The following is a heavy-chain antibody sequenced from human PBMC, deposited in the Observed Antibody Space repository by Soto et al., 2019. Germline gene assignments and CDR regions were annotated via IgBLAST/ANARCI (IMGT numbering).Heavy chain of an antibody. CDR3: ARDILSVGPRANDAFDV. J-gene: IGHJ3*01. CDR2: INPDNGNP. D-gene: IGHD2-8*02. CDR1: GFSFSDNL. V-gene: IGHV1-3*01. Sequence: QVQLVQSGAEVRKPGASVNISCRASGFSFSDNLINWVRQAPGQSLEWMGWINPDNGNPSYSQTFQGRVTISRHSSASIAYAEVSDLTSEDTAVYYCARDILSVGPRANDAFDVWGQGTMVTVSS.